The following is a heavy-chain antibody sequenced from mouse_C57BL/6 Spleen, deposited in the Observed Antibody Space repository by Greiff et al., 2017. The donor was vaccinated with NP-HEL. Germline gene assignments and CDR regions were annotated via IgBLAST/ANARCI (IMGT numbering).Heavy chain of an antibody. CDR2: IYPRSGNT. Sequence: QVQLQQSGAELARPGASVKLSCKASGYTFTSYGISWVKQRTGQGLEWIGEIYPRSGNTYYNEKFKGKATLTADKSSSTAYMELRSLTSEDSAVYFCEKDSSGEFAYWGQGTLVTVSA. CDR3: EKDSSGEFAY. J-gene: IGHJ3*01. CDR1: GYTFTSYG. D-gene: IGHD3-2*02. V-gene: IGHV1-81*01.